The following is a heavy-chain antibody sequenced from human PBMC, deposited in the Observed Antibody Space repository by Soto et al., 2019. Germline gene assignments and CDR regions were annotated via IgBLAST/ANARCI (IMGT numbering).Heavy chain of an antibody. J-gene: IGHJ6*02. Sequence: ASVKVSCKVSGYTLTELSMHWVRQAPGKGLEWMGGFDPEDGETIYAQKFQGRVTMTEDTSTDTAYMELSSLRPEDTAVYYCATDDHCTNGVCQLNDYYSYGMDVWGQGTTVTVSS. CDR3: ATDDHCTNGVCQLNDYYSYGMDV. D-gene: IGHD2-8*01. V-gene: IGHV1-24*01. CDR2: FDPEDGET. CDR1: GYTLTELS.